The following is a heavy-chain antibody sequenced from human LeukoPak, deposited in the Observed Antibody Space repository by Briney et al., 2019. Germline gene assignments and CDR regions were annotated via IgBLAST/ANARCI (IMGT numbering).Heavy chain of an antibody. V-gene: IGHV3-21*04. Sequence: GGSLRLSCAASGFTFSSYSMNWVRQAPGKGLEWVSSISSSSSYIYYADSVKGRFTISRDNSKNTLYLQMNSLRAEDTAVYYCAQKVVDYSTADRYWGQGTLVTVSS. J-gene: IGHJ4*02. CDR1: GFTFSSYS. D-gene: IGHD2-15*01. CDR2: ISSSSSYI. CDR3: AQKVVDYSTADRY.